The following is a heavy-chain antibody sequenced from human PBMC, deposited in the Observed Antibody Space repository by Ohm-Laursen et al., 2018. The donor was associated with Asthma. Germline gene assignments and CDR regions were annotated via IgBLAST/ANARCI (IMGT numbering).Heavy chain of an antibody. Sequence: SLRLSCAASGFSFRTYAMHWVRQAPGKGLEWVALISHEGSDKRYVDSVKGRFTISRDNSQNTLYLEMRDLRDEDTSVYYCARGIQLWVFDFDYWGQGTLVTVSS. J-gene: IGHJ4*02. CDR2: ISHEGSDK. CDR1: GFSFRTYA. V-gene: IGHV3-30-3*01. CDR3: ARGIQLWVFDFDY. D-gene: IGHD5-18*01.